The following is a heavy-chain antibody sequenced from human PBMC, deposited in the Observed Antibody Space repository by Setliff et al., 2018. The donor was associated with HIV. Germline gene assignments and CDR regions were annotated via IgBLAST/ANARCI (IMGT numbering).Heavy chain of an antibody. CDR3: ARDANYGSSGYDREYFDY. Sequence: GASVKVSCKASGYTFTGHYMHWVRQAPGQGLQWMGWIDPHTGGPQYSQKFLGRVTMTRDTSISTVYMELTSLRSDDTAIYYCARDANYGSSGYDREYFDYRGQGTLVTVSS. D-gene: IGHD5-12*01. CDR1: GYTFTGHY. J-gene: IGHJ4*02. CDR2: IDPHTGGP. V-gene: IGHV1-2*02.